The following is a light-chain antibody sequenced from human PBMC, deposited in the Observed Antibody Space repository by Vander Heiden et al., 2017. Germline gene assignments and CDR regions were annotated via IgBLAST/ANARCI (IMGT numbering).Light chain of an antibody. CDR2: SNN. J-gene: IGLJ2*01. V-gene: IGLV1-44*01. Sequence: QSVLTQPPSASGTPGQRVTISCSGSSSNIGSNTVNWYQQLQGTAPKLLIYSNNQRPSGGPDRFSGSKSGTSASLAISGLQSEDEADYYCAAWDDSLNGHVVFGGGTKLTGL. CDR1: SSNIGSNT. CDR3: AAWDDSLNGHVV.